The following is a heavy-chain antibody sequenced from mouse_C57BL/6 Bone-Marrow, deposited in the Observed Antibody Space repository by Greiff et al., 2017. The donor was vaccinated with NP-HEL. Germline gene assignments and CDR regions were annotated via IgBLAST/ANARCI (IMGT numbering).Heavy chain of an antibody. Sequence: EVMLVESGGGLVQPGGSLKLSCAASGFTFSDYGMAWVRQAPRKGPEWVAFISNLAYSIYYADTVTGRFTISRENAKNTLYLEMSSLRSEDTAMYYCARNWYFDVWGTGTTVTVSS. J-gene: IGHJ1*03. CDR1: GFTFSDYG. CDR3: ARNWYFDV. CDR2: ISNLAYSI. V-gene: IGHV5-15*04.